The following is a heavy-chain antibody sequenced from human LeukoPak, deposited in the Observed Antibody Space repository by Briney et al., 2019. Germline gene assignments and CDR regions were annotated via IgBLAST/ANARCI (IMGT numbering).Heavy chain of an antibody. V-gene: IGHV4-59*01. Sequence: SETLSLTCTVSGGSISSYYWSWIRQPPGKGLEWIGYIYYSGSTNYNPSLKSRVTISVDTSKNQFSLKLNSVTAADTAVYYCARNSSSWYGLSHYYYMDVWGKGTTVTVSS. CDR2: IYYSGST. CDR3: ARNSSSWYGLSHYYYMDV. D-gene: IGHD6-13*01. J-gene: IGHJ6*03. CDR1: GGSISSYY.